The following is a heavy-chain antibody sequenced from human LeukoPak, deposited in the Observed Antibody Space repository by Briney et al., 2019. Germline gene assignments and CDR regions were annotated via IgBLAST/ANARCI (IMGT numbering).Heavy chain of an antibody. CDR1: GFTFSSYA. CDR3: ARGGRPGDY. D-gene: IGHD1-26*01. Sequence: SGGSLRLSCAASGFTFSSYAMSWVRQAPGKGLEWVSAISGSGGSTYYADSVKGRFTISRDNAKNSLYLQMNSLRDEDTAVYYCARGGRPGDYWGQGTLVTVSS. J-gene: IGHJ4*02. V-gene: IGHV3-23*01. CDR2: ISGSGGST.